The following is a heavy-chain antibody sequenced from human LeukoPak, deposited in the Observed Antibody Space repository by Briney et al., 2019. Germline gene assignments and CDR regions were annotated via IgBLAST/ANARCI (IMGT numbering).Heavy chain of an antibody. CDR1: GFTFSSYA. Sequence: VGSLRLSCAASGFTFSSYAMSWLRQAPGKGLAWVSAIGGRGGSTYYSDSVKDRLTIYRENTKNTLSLQMNTLRAEETAVYYCAKDPRCTAVTGAYYFDYWGQGTLVTVSS. V-gene: IGHV3-23*01. J-gene: IGHJ4*02. D-gene: IGHD6-19*01. CDR2: IGGRGGST. CDR3: AKDPRCTAVTGAYYFDY.